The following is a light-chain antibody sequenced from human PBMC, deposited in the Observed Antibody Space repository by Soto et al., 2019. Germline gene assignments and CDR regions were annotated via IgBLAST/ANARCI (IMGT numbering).Light chain of an antibody. CDR1: SSDVGGNKY. CDR3: SAFTGTTYV. Sequence: QSALTQPASVSGSPGQSITISCTGTSSDVGGNKYVSWYQRYPGKAPKLMICDVSNRPSGVSNRFSGSKSGNTASLTISGLQAEDEADYYCSAFTGTTYVFGTGTKVTVL. V-gene: IGLV2-14*03. CDR2: DVS. J-gene: IGLJ1*01.